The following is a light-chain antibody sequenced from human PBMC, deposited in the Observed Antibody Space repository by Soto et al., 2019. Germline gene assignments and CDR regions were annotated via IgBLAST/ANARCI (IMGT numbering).Light chain of an antibody. J-gene: IGLJ7*01. CDR2: SDN. V-gene: IGLV1-47*01. CDR3: ATWDDSLSGFVV. Sequence: QSVLTQPPSVSGTPGQRVTISCSGSSSNIGNNFVYWYQHLPGAAPTLVVYSDNHRPSGVPVRFSGSKSGTSASLTIGGLRSEDEATYYCATWDDSLSGFVVFGGGTQLTVL. CDR1: SSNIGNNF.